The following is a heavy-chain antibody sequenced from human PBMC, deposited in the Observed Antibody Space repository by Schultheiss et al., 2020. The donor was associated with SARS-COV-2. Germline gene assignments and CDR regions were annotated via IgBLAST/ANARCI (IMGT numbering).Heavy chain of an antibody. CDR3: AKLYYDCSSTSCDSHYYYYYMDV. D-gene: IGHD2-2*01. V-gene: IGHV3-30*18. Sequence: GGSLRLSCAASGFTFSTYWMTWVRQAPGKGLEWVAVISYDGSNKYYADSVKGRFTISRDNAKNSLYLQMNSLRAEDTAVYYCAKLYYDCSSTSCDSHYYYYYMDVWGKGTTVTVSS. CDR2: ISYDGSNK. J-gene: IGHJ6*03. CDR1: GFTFSTYW.